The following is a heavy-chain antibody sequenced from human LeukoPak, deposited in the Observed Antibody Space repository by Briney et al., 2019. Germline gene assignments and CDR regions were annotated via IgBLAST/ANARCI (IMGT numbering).Heavy chain of an antibody. CDR1: GFTFSSYG. D-gene: IGHD2-2*02. CDR3: AKDYYCSSTSCYTHYYYYMDV. J-gene: IGHJ6*03. CDR2: IRYDGSNK. Sequence: GGSLRLSCAASGFTFSSYGMHWVRQAPGKGLEWVAFIRYDGSNKYYADSVKGRFTISRDNSKNTLYLQMNSLRAEDTAVYYCAKDYYCSSTSCYTHYYYYMDVWGKGTTVTVSS. V-gene: IGHV3-30*02.